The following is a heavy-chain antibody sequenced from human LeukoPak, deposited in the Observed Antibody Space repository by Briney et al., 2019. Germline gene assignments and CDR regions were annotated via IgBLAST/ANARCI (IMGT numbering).Heavy chain of an antibody. CDR3: ARDPGAFPYFFDS. CDR2: ISGDGVSP. J-gene: IGHJ4*02. Sequence: GGSLRLPCAASGFTFNKYALTWVRQTPGKGLECVSAISGDGVSPYYTDSVKGRFTISRDNSKNTLYLQMNGLRVEDTAVYYCARDPGAFPYFFDSWGQGTLVTVSS. V-gene: IGHV3-23*01. CDR1: GFTFNKYA. D-gene: IGHD4/OR15-4a*01.